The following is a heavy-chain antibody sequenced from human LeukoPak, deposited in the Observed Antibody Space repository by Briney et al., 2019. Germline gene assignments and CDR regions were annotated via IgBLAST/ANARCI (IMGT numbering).Heavy chain of an antibody. CDR3: TRSAATAFDY. Sequence: ASVKVSCKVSGYTLTELFMHWVRQAPGKGLEWMGGFDPEDGETIYAQKFQGRVTMTEDTSTDTAYMELSSLRPEDTAVYFCTRSAATAFDYWGQGTLVTVSS. CDR1: GYTLTELF. D-gene: IGHD2-15*01. CDR2: FDPEDGET. V-gene: IGHV1-24*01. J-gene: IGHJ4*02.